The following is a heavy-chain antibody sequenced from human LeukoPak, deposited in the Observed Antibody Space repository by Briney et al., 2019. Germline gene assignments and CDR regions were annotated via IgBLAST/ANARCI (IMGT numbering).Heavy chain of an antibody. V-gene: IGHV4-38-2*02. D-gene: IGHD3-22*01. J-gene: IGHJ1*01. CDR1: GFSISSGYY. Sequence: PSETLSLTCTVSGFSISSGYYWGWIRQPPGKGLEWIGRIYHSGSTYYNPSLKSRVTISVDTSKNQFSLKLSSVTAADTAVYYCVRDHYYDSSGYTFRHWGQGTLVTVSS. CDR3: VRDHYYDSSGYTFRH. CDR2: IYHSGST.